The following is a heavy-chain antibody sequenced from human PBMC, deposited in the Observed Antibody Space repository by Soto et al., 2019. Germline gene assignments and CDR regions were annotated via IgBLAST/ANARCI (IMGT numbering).Heavy chain of an antibody. CDR2: IFHSGNA. Sequence: QVQLQESGPGLVKPSETLSLTCSVSGGSMRNVYWSWIRQPPGKGLEWIGFIFHSGNAKYSPSLHSRVTMSIDTSKDQFSLSLESVTAADTAVYFCARAHAPTRPFVFWGQGTLVTVSS. D-gene: IGHD2-2*01. CDR3: ARAHAPTRPFVF. J-gene: IGHJ4*02. V-gene: IGHV4-59*01. CDR1: GGSMRNVY.